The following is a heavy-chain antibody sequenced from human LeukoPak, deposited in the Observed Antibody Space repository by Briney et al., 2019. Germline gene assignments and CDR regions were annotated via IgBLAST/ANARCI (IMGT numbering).Heavy chain of an antibody. CDR1: GYTFTRYY. J-gene: IGHJ4*02. D-gene: IGHD3-16*02. CDR2: INPISGAT. CDR3: ARLPYRDGVAQDY. V-gene: IGHV1-46*01. Sequence: ASVKVSCKTSGYTFTRYYMQWVRQAPGHGLEWMGIINPISGATDYAQKFQGRVTMTRDTSTSTVYMELSSLRSEDTAMYYCARLPYRDGVAQDYWGQGTLVAVSP.